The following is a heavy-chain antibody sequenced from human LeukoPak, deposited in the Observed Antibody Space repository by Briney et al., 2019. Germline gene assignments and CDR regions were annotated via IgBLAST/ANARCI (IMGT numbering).Heavy chain of an antibody. J-gene: IGHJ4*02. Sequence: GGSLRLSCAASGFTFSSYAMSWVRHAPGEELEWVSAISGSGGTTYYADSVKGRFTISRDNSKNTLYLQMNSLRGEDTALYYCARRQGCSNTNCPPDYWGQGTLVTVSS. D-gene: IGHD2-2*01. CDR2: ISGSGGTT. V-gene: IGHV3-23*01. CDR3: ARRQGCSNTNCPPDY. CDR1: GFTFSSYA.